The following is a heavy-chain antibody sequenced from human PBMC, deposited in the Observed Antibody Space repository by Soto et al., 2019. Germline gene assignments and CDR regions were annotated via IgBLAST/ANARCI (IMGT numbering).Heavy chain of an antibody. CDR3: AREHYYDSSEPQDWFDP. J-gene: IGHJ5*02. D-gene: IGHD3-22*01. CDR1: GFTFSSYW. Sequence: PGGSLRLSCAASGFTFSSYWMSWVRQAPGKGLEWVANIKQDGSEKYYVDSVKGRFTISRDNAKNSLYLQMNSLRAEDTAVYYCAREHYYDSSEPQDWFDPWGQGTLVTVSS. CDR2: IKQDGSEK. V-gene: IGHV3-7*01.